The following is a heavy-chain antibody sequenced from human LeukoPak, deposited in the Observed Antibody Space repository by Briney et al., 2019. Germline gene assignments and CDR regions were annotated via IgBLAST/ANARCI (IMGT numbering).Heavy chain of an antibody. CDR3: ARVGHTYYYDSRDQYYFDY. CDR2: INHSGST. CDR1: GGSFSGYY. D-gene: IGHD3-22*01. J-gene: IGHJ4*02. V-gene: IGHV4-34*01. Sequence: TSETLSLTCAVYGGSFSGYYWSWIRQPPGKGLEWIGEINHSGSTNYNPSLKSRVTISVDTSKNQFSLKLSSVTAADTAVYYCARVGHTYYYDSRDQYYFDYWGQGTLVTVSS.